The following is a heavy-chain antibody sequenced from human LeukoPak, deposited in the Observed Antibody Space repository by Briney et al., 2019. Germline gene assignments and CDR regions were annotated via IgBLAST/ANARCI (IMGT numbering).Heavy chain of an antibody. CDR2: ISGSGGST. J-gene: IGHJ4*02. CDR3: AKDLSGSYDY. V-gene: IGHV3-23*01. Sequence: PSGTLSPTCAVSGDSISSNNWWSWVRQAPGKGLEWVSAISGSGGSTYYADSVKGRFTISRDNSKNTLYLQMNSLRAEDTAVYYCAKDLSGSYDYWGQGILVTVSS. CDR1: GDSISSNN. D-gene: IGHD1-26*01.